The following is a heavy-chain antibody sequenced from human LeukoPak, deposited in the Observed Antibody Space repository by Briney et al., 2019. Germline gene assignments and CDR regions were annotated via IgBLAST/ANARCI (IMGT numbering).Heavy chain of an antibody. CDR2: SNTDGSST. Sequence: RPGGSLRLSCEASGFTFSTYWMHWVRQAPGKGLVWVSRSNTDGSSTSYADSVEGRFTISRDNAKNSLYLQMNSLRAEDTAVYYCARGDNSAFDIWGQGTMVTVSS. J-gene: IGHJ3*02. CDR1: GFTFSTYW. CDR3: ARGDNSAFDI. V-gene: IGHV3-74*01. D-gene: IGHD3-22*01.